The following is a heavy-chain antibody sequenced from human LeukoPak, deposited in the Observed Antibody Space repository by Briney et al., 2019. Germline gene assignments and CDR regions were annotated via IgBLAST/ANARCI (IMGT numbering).Heavy chain of an antibody. CDR1: GYTFTSYD. Sequence: ASVKVSCKASGYTFTSYDINWVRQATGQGLEWMGWMNPNSGNTGYAQKFQGRVTVTRNTSISTAYMELSSLRSGDTAVYYCARVIDSGYDLSLWYWGQGTLVTVSS. CDR2: MNPNSGNT. CDR3: ARVIDSGYDLSLWY. J-gene: IGHJ4*02. V-gene: IGHV1-8*01. D-gene: IGHD5-12*01.